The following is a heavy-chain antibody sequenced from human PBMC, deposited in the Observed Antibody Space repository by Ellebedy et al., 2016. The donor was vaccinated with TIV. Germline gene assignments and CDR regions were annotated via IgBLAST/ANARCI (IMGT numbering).Heavy chain of an antibody. J-gene: IGHJ4*02. CDR2: ISGDGVNT. CDR1: EFTFGSFA. D-gene: IGHD3-22*01. CDR3: AKGSSSGFNYDRVGFQY. Sequence: GGSLRLSCAASEFTFGSFAMHWVRQAPGKGLEWLSVISGDGVNTYSAASVKGRFTITRDNFKNTLFLQVNRLRAEDTAVYYCAKGSSSGFNYDRVGFQYWGQGTLVTVSS. V-gene: IGHV3-23*01.